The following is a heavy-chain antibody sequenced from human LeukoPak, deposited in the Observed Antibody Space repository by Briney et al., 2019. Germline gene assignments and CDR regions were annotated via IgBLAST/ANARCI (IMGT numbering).Heavy chain of an antibody. CDR3: ARQKQLVV. CDR1: GGSISNYY. D-gene: IGHD6-6*01. J-gene: IGHJ4*02. Sequence: SETLSLTCTVSGGSISNYYWSWIRQPPGKGLEWIGYIYTSGSTNYNPSLKSRVTISVDTSKNQFSLKLSSVTAADTAVYYCARQKQLVVWGQGTLVTVSS. CDR2: IYTSGST. V-gene: IGHV4-4*09.